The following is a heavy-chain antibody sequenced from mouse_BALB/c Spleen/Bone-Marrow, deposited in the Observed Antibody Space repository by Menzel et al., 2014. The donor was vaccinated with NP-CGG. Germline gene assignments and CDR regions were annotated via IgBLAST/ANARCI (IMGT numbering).Heavy chain of an antibody. V-gene: IGHV3-8*02. Sequence: EVKVVESGPSLIKPSQTLSLTCSVTGDSITSGYWNWIRKFPGNELEYMGYISYTGNTYYNPSLKSRISIARDTSKNQYYLQLHSVTTEDTATYFCARSLGRFDYWGQGATLTVSS. CDR2: ISYTGNT. J-gene: IGHJ2*01. CDR1: GDSITSGY. D-gene: IGHD4-1*01. CDR3: ARSLGRFDY.